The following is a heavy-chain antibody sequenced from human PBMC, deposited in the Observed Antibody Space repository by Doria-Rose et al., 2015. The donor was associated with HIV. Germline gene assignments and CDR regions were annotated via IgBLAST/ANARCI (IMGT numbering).Heavy chain of an antibody. CDR3: ARGPSDFGDYVAFQH. J-gene: IGHJ1*01. CDR1: GGSFSGYY. D-gene: IGHD4-17*01. Sequence: SETLSLTCAVYGGSFSGYYWTWIRQSPGKGLEWIGEINHGGSTNYNPSLKSRVTISLDMSKNQLSLKVTSVTAADTAVYYCARGPSDFGDYVAFQHWGQGTLVTVSS. CDR2: INHGGST. V-gene: IGHV4-34*01.